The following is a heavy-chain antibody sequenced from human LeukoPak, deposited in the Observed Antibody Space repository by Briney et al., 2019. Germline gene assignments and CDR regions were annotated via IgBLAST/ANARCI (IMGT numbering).Heavy chain of an antibody. CDR3: GRDALVGYLSFYYMDV. D-gene: IGHD2-15*01. J-gene: IGHJ6*03. Sequence: SETLSLTCTVSGGPIISHYWTWIRQSPVRGLEWIGDISNSGSTSYNPSLKSRVTISIDTSKNQFSLKLSSVTAADTAVYYCGRDALVGYLSFYYMDVWGKGTTVTVSS. CDR2: ISNSGST. CDR1: GGPIISHY. V-gene: IGHV4-59*11.